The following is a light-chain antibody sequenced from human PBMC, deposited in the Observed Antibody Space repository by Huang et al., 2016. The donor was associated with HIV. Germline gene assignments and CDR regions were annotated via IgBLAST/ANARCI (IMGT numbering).Light chain of an antibody. CDR2: GAS. CDR3: QQYNNWPT. J-gene: IGKJ4*01. V-gene: IGKV3-15*01. CDR1: QRVSNN. Sequence: EIVMTQSPATLSVSPGERATLSCRASQRVSNNLAWYQQEPGQPPRLLILGASTRATGIPARFSGSGSGTEFTLTISSLQSEDFAVYYCQQYNNWPTFGGGTKVEIK.